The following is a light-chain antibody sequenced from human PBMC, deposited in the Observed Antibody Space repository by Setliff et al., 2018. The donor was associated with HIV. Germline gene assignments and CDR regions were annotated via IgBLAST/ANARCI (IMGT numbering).Light chain of an antibody. CDR3: CSHTRTLNPFV. J-gene: IGLJ1*01. V-gene: IGLV2-14*03. CDR1: SSDVGGSNP. Sequence: QSVLTQPASVSGSPGQSIAISGTGTSSDVGGSNPVSWYQQHPGKAPRLIIYDVTNRPSGVSDRFSGSKSGNTASLIISGLQAKDDADYYCCSHTRTLNPFVFGTGTKATVL. CDR2: DVT.